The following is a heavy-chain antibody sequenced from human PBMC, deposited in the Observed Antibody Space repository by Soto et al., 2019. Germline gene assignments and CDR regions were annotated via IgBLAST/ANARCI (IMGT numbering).Heavy chain of an antibody. V-gene: IGHV1-46*01. Sequence: QVQLVQSGAEVRKPGASVRVSCKAAGYTFSITYLHWLRQAPGQGLEWLGLVYPSGGGTNNKESFKGRLNITRDTSTSTVYMDLSRLTSEDTAIYYCARGYCSGGNCYNGLDVWGQGTTVTVSS. CDR1: GYTFSITY. J-gene: IGHJ6*02. CDR2: VYPSGGGT. D-gene: IGHD2-15*01. CDR3: ARGYCSGGNCYNGLDV.